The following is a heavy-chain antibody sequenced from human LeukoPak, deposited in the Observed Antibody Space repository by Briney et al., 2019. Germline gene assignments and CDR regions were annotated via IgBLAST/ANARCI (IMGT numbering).Heavy chain of an antibody. CDR2: ISAYNGNT. CDR3: AREEVVIGDSGFDP. CDR1: GYTFINYG. J-gene: IGHJ5*02. Sequence: ASVKVSCKASGYTFINYGISWVRQAPGQGLEWMGWISAYNGNTNYAQKLQGRVTMTTDTSTSTAYMELRSLRSDDTAVYYCAREEVVIGDSGFDPWGQGTLVTVSS. D-gene: IGHD3-22*01. V-gene: IGHV1-18*01.